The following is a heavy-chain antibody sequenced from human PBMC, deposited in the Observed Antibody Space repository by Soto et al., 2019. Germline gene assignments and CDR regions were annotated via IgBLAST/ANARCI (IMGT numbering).Heavy chain of an antibody. J-gene: IGHJ4*02. D-gene: IGHD4-17*01. CDR1: GFTFSSYG. V-gene: IGHV3-30*18. Sequence: VGSLRLSCAASGFTFSSYGMHWVRQAPGKGLEWVAVISYDGSNKYYADSVKGRFTISRDNSKNTLYLQMNSLRAEDTAVYYCAKDHSVTTKFYFDYWGQGTPVPVSS. CDR2: ISYDGSNK. CDR3: AKDHSVTTKFYFDY.